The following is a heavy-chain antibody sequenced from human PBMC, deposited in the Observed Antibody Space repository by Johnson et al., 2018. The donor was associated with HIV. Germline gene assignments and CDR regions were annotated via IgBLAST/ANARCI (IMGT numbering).Heavy chain of an antibody. V-gene: IGHV3-7*02. D-gene: IGHD3-22*01. CDR3: ASGKYDSSGYYWHDAFDI. CDR1: GFTFSSYW. J-gene: IGHJ3*02. Sequence: VQLLESGGGLVQPGGSLRLSCAASGFTFSSYWMTWVRQAPGKGLEWVANIKQDGSEKYYVDSVKGRFTISRDNAKNSLYLQMSSLRAEDTAVYYCASGKYDSSGYYWHDAFDIWGQGTMVTVSS. CDR2: IKQDGSEK.